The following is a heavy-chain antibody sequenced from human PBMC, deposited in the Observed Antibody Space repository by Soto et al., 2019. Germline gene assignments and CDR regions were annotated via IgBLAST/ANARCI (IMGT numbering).Heavy chain of an antibody. CDR1: GGTISSYA. CDR3: ARSTMIFRKYDNWFDP. CDR2: IIPIFGTA. J-gene: IGHJ5*02. V-gene: IGHV1-69*06. Sequence: QVQLVQSGAEVKKPGSSVKVSCKASGGTISSYAISWVRQAPGQGLEWMGGIIPIFGTANYAQKFQGRVTITADKSTSTAYMELSSLRSEDTAVYYCARSTMIFRKYDNWFDPWGQGTLVTVSS. D-gene: IGHD3-22*01.